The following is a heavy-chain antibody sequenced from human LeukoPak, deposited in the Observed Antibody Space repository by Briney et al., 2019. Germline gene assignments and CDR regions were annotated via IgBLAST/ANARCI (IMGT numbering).Heavy chain of an antibody. D-gene: IGHD3-16*01. CDR2: ISYDGRNK. Sequence: GRSLRLSCAASGFTFSSYGMHWVRQAPGKGLEWVAIISYDGRNKYYADSVKGRFTISRDNSKNTLYLQMNSLRAEDTAVYYCAKDVLGLRPLYYFDYWGQGTLVTVSS. V-gene: IGHV3-30*18. CDR1: GFTFSSYG. CDR3: AKDVLGLRPLYYFDY. J-gene: IGHJ4*02.